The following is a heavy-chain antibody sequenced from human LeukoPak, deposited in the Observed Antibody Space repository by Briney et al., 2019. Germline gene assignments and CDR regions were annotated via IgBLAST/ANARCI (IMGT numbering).Heavy chain of an antibody. Sequence: GASVKVSCKASGYTFTGYYIHWVRQAPGQGLEWMGIINPSGGSTTYAQKFQGRVTMTSDTSTSTVYMELSSLRSEDTAVYYCARETDVAAAANYFDSWGQGTLVTVSS. D-gene: IGHD6-13*01. CDR1: GYTFTGYY. CDR3: ARETDVAAAANYFDS. J-gene: IGHJ4*02. CDR2: INPSGGST. V-gene: IGHV1-46*01.